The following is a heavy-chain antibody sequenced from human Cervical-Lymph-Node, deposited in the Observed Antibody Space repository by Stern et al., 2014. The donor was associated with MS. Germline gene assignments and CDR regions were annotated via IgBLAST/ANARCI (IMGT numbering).Heavy chain of an antibody. Sequence: VQLVQSGSELKRPGASVKVSCKASGYKVTSSAMNWVRQAPGQGLEWMGWINTYTGAPTYGPGFPGRVVFSLERYVTTDYRPIFSLKAEDTALYSCTTQGARGFGHSPTTFWGQGTLVTVSS. CDR2: INTYTGAP. V-gene: IGHV7-4-1*01. J-gene: IGHJ1*01. CDR1: GYKVTSSA. D-gene: IGHD4-23*01. CDR3: TTQGARGFGHSPTTF.